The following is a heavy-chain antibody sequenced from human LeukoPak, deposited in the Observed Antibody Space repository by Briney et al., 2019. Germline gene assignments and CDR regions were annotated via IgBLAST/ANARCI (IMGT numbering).Heavy chain of an antibody. V-gene: IGHV4-61*02. Sequence: SETLSLTCTVSGGSISSGGYYWSWIRQPAGKPLEWIGRIHTGGTTKYNPSLKGRVSMSVDTSKNQFSLKLSSVTAADTAVYYCARHAPPWGFDYWGQGTLVTVSS. CDR1: GGSISSGGYY. CDR2: IHTGGTT. J-gene: IGHJ4*02. CDR3: ARHAPPWGFDY. D-gene: IGHD3-16*01.